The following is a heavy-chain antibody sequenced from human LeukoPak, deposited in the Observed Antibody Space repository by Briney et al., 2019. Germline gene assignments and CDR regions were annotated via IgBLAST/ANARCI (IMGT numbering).Heavy chain of an antibody. CDR3: VRGRGYCSSTSCYSRGTNFDY. CDR1: GGSISSGGYS. Sequence: SETLSLTCTVSGGSISSGGYSWSWIRQPPGKGLEWIGYIYHSGSTNYSPSLKSRVTISVDTSKNQFSLKLSSVTAADTAVYYCVRGRGYCSSTSCYSRGTNFDYWGQGTLVTVSS. D-gene: IGHD2-2*02. CDR2: IYHSGST. V-gene: IGHV4-30-2*01. J-gene: IGHJ4*02.